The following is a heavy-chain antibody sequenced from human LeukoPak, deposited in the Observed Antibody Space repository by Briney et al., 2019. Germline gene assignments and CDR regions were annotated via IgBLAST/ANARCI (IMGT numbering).Heavy chain of an antibody. D-gene: IGHD2-2*01. J-gene: IGHJ6*03. V-gene: IGHV4-4*07. Sequence: SETLSLTCTVSGGSISSYYWSWIRQPAGKGLEWIGRIYTSGSTNYNPSLKSRVTMSVDTSKNQFSLKLSSVTAADTAVYYCARDLTVVVPAALLEYYYYYMDVWGKGTTVTVSS. CDR3: ARDLTVVVPAALLEYYYYYMDV. CDR2: IYTSGST. CDR1: GGSISSYY.